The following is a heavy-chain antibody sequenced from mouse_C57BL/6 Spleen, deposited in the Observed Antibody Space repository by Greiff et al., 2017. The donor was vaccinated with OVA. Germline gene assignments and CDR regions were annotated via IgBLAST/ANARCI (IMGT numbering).Heavy chain of an antibody. J-gene: IGHJ2*01. CDR1: GYTFTNYW. V-gene: IGHV1-63*01. CDR2: IYPGGGYT. CDR3: ARSPIYYGNQRGYYFDY. D-gene: IGHD2-1*01. Sequence: QVQLQQSGAELVRPGTSVKMSCKASGYTFTNYWIGWAKQRPGHGLEWIGDIYPGGGYTNYNEKFKGKATLTADKSSSTAYMQFSSLTSEVSAIYYCARSPIYYGNQRGYYFDYWGQGTTLTVSS.